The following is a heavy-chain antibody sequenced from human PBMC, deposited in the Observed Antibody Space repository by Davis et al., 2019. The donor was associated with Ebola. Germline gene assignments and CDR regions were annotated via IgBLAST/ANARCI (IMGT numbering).Heavy chain of an antibody. CDR3: ATRYGGYVPFDY. J-gene: IGHJ4*02. CDR1: GGSVSSGSYY. Sequence: PSETLSLTCTVSGGSVSSGSYYWSWIRQPPGKGLEWIGYIYYSGSTNYNPSLKSRVTISVDTSKNQFSLKLSSVTAADTAVYYCATRYGGYVPFDYWGQGTLVTVSS. CDR2: IYYSGST. D-gene: IGHD5-12*01. V-gene: IGHV4-61*01.